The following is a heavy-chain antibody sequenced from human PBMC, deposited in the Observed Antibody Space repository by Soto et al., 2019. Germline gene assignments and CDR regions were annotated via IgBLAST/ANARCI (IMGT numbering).Heavy chain of an antibody. V-gene: IGHV3-23*01. CDR1: GFAFATHA. D-gene: IGHD3-22*01. CDR2: ITNSGATK. Sequence: GGSLRLACETSGFAFATHALTWVRQAPGKGLEWVSSITNSGATKYFADTVKGRFTISRENSKNTLYLKMSSLRTEDTADYYCARVARSYDSRGLFDYWGQGTLVTVSS. CDR3: ARVARSYDSRGLFDY. J-gene: IGHJ4*02.